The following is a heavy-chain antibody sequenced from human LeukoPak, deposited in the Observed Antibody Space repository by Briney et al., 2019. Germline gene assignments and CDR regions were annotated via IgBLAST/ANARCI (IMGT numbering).Heavy chain of an antibody. CDR3: AREIYYYDSSGYYSRYFDY. D-gene: IGHD3-22*01. Sequence: GGSLRLSCAASGFTFSSYAMSWVRQAPGKGLEWVSSISSSSSYIYYADSVKGRFTISRDNAKNSLYLQMNSLRAEDTAVYYCAREIYYYDSSGYYSRYFDYWGQGTLVTVSS. J-gene: IGHJ4*02. V-gene: IGHV3-21*01. CDR1: GFTFSSYA. CDR2: ISSSSSYI.